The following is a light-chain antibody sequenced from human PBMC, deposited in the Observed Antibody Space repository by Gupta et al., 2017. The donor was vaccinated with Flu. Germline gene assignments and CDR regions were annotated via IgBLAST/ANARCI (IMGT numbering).Light chain of an antibody. CDR3: QQYNTWPLT. Sequence: EIVMTQSSGTLSVSPGERATLSCMASQSVGNNLAWYQQKPGQAPRLLIYGASTRATGVPARFSGSGSGADFTLTITSLQSEDFALYFCQQYNTWPLTFGGGTRVDIK. V-gene: IGKV3-15*01. CDR2: GAS. J-gene: IGKJ4*01. CDR1: QSVGNN.